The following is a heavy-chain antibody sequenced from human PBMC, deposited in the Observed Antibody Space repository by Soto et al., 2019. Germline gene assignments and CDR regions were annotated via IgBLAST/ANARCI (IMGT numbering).Heavy chain of an antibody. Sequence: GGSLRLSCAASGFTFSSYGMHWVRQAPGKGLEWVAVIWYDGSNKYYADSVKGRFTISRDNSKNTLYLQMNSLRAEDTAVYYCARVVKDSSSSSNNWFDPWGQGTLVTVSS. CDR3: ARVVKDSSSSSNNWFDP. CDR1: GFTFSSYG. D-gene: IGHD6-6*01. J-gene: IGHJ5*02. CDR2: IWYDGSNK. V-gene: IGHV3-33*01.